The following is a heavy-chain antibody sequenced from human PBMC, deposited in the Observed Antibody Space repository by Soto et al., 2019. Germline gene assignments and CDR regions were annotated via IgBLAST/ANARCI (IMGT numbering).Heavy chain of an antibody. D-gene: IGHD2-21*02. CDR1: GYTFTSYY. CDR3: ARSKGMESNCGGDCYDLDY. V-gene: IGHV1-18*04. J-gene: IGHJ4*02. Sequence: ASVKVSCKASGYTFTSYYMHWVRQAPGQGLEWMGWISVYNGNTNYAQKLQGRVTMTTDTSTSTAYLNLTSVTAADTAVYYCARSKGMESNCGGDCYDLDYWGQGTLVTVSS. CDR2: ISVYNGNT.